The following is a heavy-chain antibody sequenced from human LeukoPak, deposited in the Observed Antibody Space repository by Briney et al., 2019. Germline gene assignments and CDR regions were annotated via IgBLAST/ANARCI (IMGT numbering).Heavy chain of an antibody. CDR2: ISWDGGST. V-gene: IGHV3-43D*03. Sequence: GGSLRLSCAASGFTVDDYAMHWARQAPGKGLEWVSLISWDGGSTYYADSVKGRFTISRDNSKNSLYLQMNSLRAEDTALYYCAKDIRGSTSWYGLDSWGQGTLVTVSS. D-gene: IGHD6-13*01. J-gene: IGHJ4*02. CDR3: AKDIRGSTSWYGLDS. CDR1: GFTVDDYA.